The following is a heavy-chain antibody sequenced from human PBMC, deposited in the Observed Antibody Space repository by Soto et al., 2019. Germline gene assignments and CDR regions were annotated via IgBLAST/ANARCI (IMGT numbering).Heavy chain of an antibody. D-gene: IGHD3-22*01. V-gene: IGHV3-30-3*01. Sequence: QVQLVESGGGVVQPGRSLRLSCAASGFTFSSYAMHWVRQAPGKGLEWVAVISYDGSNKYYADSVKGRFTISRDNSKNTLYLKMNSLRAEDTAVYYCARDIRRITMIVVVSEYYYYGMDVWGQGTTVTVSS. CDR3: ARDIRRITMIVVVSEYYYYGMDV. CDR2: ISYDGSNK. J-gene: IGHJ6*02. CDR1: GFTFSSYA.